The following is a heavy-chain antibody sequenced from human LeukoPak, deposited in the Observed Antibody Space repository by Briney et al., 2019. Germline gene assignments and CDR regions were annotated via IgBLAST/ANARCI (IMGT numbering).Heavy chain of an antibody. CDR3: ARSVVTWYYFDY. D-gene: IGHD4-23*01. J-gene: IGHJ4*02. Sequence: SETLSLTCTVSGGSISSSSYYWGWIRQPPGKGLEWIGSIYYSGSTHYNPSLKSRVTISVDTSKNQFSLKLSSVTAADTAVYYCARSVVTWYYFDYWGQGTLVTVSS. CDR1: GGSISSSSYY. V-gene: IGHV4-39*01. CDR2: IYYSGST.